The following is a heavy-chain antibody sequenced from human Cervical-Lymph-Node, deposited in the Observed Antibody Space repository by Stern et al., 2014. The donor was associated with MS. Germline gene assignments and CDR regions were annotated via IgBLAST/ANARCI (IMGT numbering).Heavy chain of an antibody. CDR2: INSDKGKQ. V-gene: IGHV1-3*01. CDR1: GYTFTSYA. Sequence: QVQLVQSGAEVKKPGASVKVSCNASGYTFTSYAMHWVRQAPGQRLEWMGWINSDKGKQKYSQKVQGRVSITRDTSGSTAYMELSSLRSEDTAVYYCARDRQGCSSTSCYNWFDTWGQGTLVTVSS. J-gene: IGHJ5*02. D-gene: IGHD2-2*01. CDR3: ARDRQGCSSTSCYNWFDT.